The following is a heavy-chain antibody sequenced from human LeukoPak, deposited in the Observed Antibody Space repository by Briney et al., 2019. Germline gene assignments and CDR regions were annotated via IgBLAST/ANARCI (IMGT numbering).Heavy chain of an antibody. Sequence: PGGSLRLSCAASGFTFSSYSMNWVRQAPGKGLEWVSSISSSSSYIYYADSVKGRFTISRDNAKNSLYLQMNSLRAEDTAVYYCARDAFYYYFWSGYYPRHFYYYYYMDVWGKGTTVTVSS. D-gene: IGHD3-3*01. CDR3: ARDAFYYYFWSGYYPRHFYYYYYMDV. CDR1: GFTFSSYS. J-gene: IGHJ6*03. V-gene: IGHV3-21*01. CDR2: ISSSSSYI.